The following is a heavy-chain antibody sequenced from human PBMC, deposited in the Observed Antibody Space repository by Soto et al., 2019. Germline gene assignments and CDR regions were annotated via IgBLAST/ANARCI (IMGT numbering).Heavy chain of an antibody. D-gene: IGHD2-15*01. CDR2: IKPDGSEK. CDR3: ARDAGFTRSCSGGSCYTYYFDY. J-gene: IGHJ4*02. V-gene: IGHV3-7*01. Sequence: GGSLRLSCAASGFTFSSYWMSWVRQAPGKGLEWVANIKPDGSEKYYVDSVKGRFTISRDNAKNSLYLQMNSLRAEDTAVYYCARDAGFTRSCSGGSCYTYYFDYWGQGTLVTVSS. CDR1: GFTFSSYW.